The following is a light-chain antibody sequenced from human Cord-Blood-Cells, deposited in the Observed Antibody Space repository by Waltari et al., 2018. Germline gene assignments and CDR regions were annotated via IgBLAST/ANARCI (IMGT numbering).Light chain of an antibody. V-gene: IGKV3-15*01. CDR3: QQYNNWPPVT. J-gene: IGKJ5*01. CDR2: GAS. CDR1: QSVSSN. Sequence: EIVMTQSPATLSVSPGERATLSCRASQSVSSNLAWYPQKHGQAPRLLIYGASTRATGIPARFSGSGSGTEFTLTISSLQSEDFAVYYCQQYNNWPPVTFGQGTRLEIK.